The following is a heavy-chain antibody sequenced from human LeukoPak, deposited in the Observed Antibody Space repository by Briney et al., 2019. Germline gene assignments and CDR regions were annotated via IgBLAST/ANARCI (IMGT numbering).Heavy chain of an antibody. D-gene: IGHD5-12*01. CDR3: VRETVSIITDFDY. CDR2: IKEDGSEQ. Sequence: PGGSLRLSCAASGFTFSRHWMTWVRQAPGKGLERVANIKEDGSEQYYVDSIKGRFTISRDNAKNSLYLQMSSLRAEDTAIYYCVRETVSIITDFDYWGQGTLVTVSS. J-gene: IGHJ4*02. CDR1: GFTFSRHW. V-gene: IGHV3-7*01.